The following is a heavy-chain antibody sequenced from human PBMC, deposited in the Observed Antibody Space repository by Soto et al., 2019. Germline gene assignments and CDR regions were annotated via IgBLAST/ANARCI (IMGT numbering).Heavy chain of an antibody. CDR1: GFNFRSYS. J-gene: IGHJ4*02. D-gene: IGHD4-4*01. CDR3: ATSDRYSNHNLDS. CDR2: ISGSGGST. Sequence: PGGSLILSCTASGFNFRSYSMSWVRQAPGKGLEWVSAISGSGGSTYYADSVKGRFTISRDNSKNTLYLQMNSLRAEDTAVYYCATSDRYSNHNLDSWGQGTLVTVSS. V-gene: IGHV3-23*01.